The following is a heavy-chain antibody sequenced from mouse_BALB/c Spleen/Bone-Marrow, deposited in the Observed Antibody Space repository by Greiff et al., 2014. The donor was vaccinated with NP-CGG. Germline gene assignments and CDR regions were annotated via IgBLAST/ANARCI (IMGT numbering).Heavy chain of an antibody. CDR1: GYSITSYYS. CDR3: ARFAGTPYTMDY. Sequence: EVQLQQSGPDLVKPSQSLSLTCTVTGYSITSYYSWHWIRQFPGNKLEWVSYIHYSGITVYNPSLKSRISITRDTSNNQFFLQLNSVTTEDTATYYCARFAGTPYTMDYWGQGTSVTVSS. CDR2: IHYSGIT. V-gene: IGHV3-1*02. D-gene: IGHD4-1*01. J-gene: IGHJ4*01.